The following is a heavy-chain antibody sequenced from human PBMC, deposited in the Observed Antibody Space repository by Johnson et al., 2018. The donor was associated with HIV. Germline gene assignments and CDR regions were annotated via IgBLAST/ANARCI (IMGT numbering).Heavy chain of an antibody. CDR1: GFTFSSYW. CDR3: ARNGDGYTPDAFDI. D-gene: IGHD5-24*01. V-gene: IGHV3-7*01. CDR2: IKQDGSER. J-gene: IGHJ3*02. Sequence: VQLVEFGGGLVLPGGSLRLSCVGSGFTFSSYWMSWVRQAPGKGLEWVATIKQDGSERYHVDSVKGRFTISRDNAKKSLYLQMNSLRVEDTAVYFCARNGDGYTPDAFDIWGQGTVVTVSS.